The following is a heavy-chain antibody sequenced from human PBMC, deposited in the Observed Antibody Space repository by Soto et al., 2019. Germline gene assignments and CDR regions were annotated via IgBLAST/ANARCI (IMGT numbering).Heavy chain of an antibody. CDR1: GGTFSSYA. V-gene: IGHV1-69*13. J-gene: IGHJ6*02. CDR2: IIPIFGTA. CDR3: ARDPASNIVVVVAATPHYYGMDV. D-gene: IGHD2-15*01. Sequence: SVKVSCKASGGTFSSYAISWVRQAPGQGLEWMGGIIPIFGTANYAQKFQGRVTITADESTSTAYMELSSLRSEDTAVYYCARDPASNIVVVVAATPHYYGMDVWGQGTTVTVSS.